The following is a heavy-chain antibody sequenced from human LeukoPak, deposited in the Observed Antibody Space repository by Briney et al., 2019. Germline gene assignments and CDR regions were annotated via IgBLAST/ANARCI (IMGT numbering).Heavy chain of an antibody. CDR2: IYPGDSDT. CDR3: ARQFRPRPGGGSGWYVDY. V-gene: IGHV5-51*01. Sequence: GESLKISCKGSGYSFTSYWIGWVRQMPGKGLGWMGIIYPGDSDTRYSPSFQGQVTISADKSISTAYLQWSSLKASDTAMYYCARQFRPRPGGGSGWYVDYWGQGTLVTVSS. J-gene: IGHJ4*02. D-gene: IGHD6-19*01. CDR1: GYSFTSYW.